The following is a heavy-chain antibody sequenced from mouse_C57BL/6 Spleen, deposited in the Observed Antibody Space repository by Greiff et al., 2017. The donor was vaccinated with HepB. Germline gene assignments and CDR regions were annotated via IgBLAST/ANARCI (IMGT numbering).Heavy chain of an antibody. CDR1: GYTFTSYW. D-gene: IGHD1-1*01. CDR3: ASSITTEAWFDY. V-gene: IGHV1-52*01. Sequence: QVQLQQPGAELVRPGSSVKLSCKASGYTFTSYWMHWVKQRPIQGLEWIGNIDPSDSETHYNQKFKDKATLTVDKSSSTAYMQLSSLTSEDSAVYYCASSITTEAWFDYWGQGTLVTVSA. J-gene: IGHJ3*01. CDR2: IDPSDSET.